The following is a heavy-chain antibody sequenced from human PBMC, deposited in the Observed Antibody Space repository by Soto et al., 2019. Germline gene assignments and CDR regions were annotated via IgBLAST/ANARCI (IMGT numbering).Heavy chain of an antibody. CDR2: IGTAGDT. D-gene: IGHD3-9*01. V-gene: IGHV3-13*04. CDR1: GFTFSSYD. CDR3: AKERVSGYYNVIGY. Sequence: GSLRLSCAASGFTFSSYDMHWVRQATGKGLEWASAIGTAGDTYYPGSVKGRFTISRENAKNSLYLQMNSLRAGDTAVYYCAKERVSGYYNVIGYWGQGTQV. J-gene: IGHJ4*02.